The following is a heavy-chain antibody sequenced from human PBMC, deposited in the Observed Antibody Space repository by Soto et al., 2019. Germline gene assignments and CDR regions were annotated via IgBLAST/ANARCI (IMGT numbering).Heavy chain of an antibody. J-gene: IGHJ4*02. Sequence: QVQLQESGPGLVQPSETLSLTCSVSGGSINSASYHWSWLRQHPGKGLEFIGYIFYTGSTYYNPSLETRLTISVDTSMNHVALRLNAVTAADTAVYYCARLDYGDSAFDSWGRGILVTVSS. V-gene: IGHV4-31*03. CDR3: ARLDYGDSAFDS. D-gene: IGHD4-17*01. CDR2: IFYTGST. CDR1: GGSINSASYH.